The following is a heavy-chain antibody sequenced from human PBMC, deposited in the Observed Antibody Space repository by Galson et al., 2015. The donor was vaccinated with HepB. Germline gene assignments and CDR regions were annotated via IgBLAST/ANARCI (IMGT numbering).Heavy chain of an antibody. CDR1: GFTFSSYV. Sequence: SLRLSCAASGFTFSSYVMHWVRQAPGKGLEWVSAISGNGGRTYYADSVKGRFTISRDNSKNTLYLQMNSLRAEDTAVYYCAKDSGTRKGRIPWGKGTTVTVSS. CDR3: AKDSGTRKGRIP. CDR2: ISGNGGRT. V-gene: IGHV3-23*01. D-gene: IGHD3-10*01. J-gene: IGHJ6*04.